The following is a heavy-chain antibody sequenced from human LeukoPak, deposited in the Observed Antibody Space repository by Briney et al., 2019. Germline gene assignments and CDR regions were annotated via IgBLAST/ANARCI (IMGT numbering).Heavy chain of an antibody. CDR1: GCTFSSYA. D-gene: IGHD3-22*01. CDR2: LSPIFGTA. J-gene: IGHJ4*02. V-gene: IGHV1-69*13. CDR3: ARDPDYYDSSGYYYGHYY. Sequence: SLKVSCKASGCTFSSYAIIWVRQAPGQGLEWMGGLSPIFGTANYAQKFQGRVTITADESTSTAHMELSSLRSEDTAVYYCARDPDYYDSSGYYYGHYYWGQGTLVTVSS.